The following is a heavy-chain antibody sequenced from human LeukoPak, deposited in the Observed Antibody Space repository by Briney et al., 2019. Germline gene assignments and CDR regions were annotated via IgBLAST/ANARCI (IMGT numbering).Heavy chain of an antibody. V-gene: IGHV1-18*01. CDR1: GYTFTTYG. D-gene: IGHD6-19*01. CDR3: ARDQGTHSSGSTGFDY. Sequence: ASVKVSCKASGYTFTTYGITWVRQAPGQGLEWMGWISGNNGNISNAQKVQGRVTMTTDTSTSTAYMELSSLRSEDTAVYYCARDQGTHSSGSTGFDYWGQGTLVTVSS. CDR2: ISGNNGNI. J-gene: IGHJ4*02.